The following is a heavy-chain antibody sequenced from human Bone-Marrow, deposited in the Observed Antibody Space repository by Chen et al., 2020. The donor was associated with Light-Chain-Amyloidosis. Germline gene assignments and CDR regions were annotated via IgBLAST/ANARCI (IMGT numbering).Heavy chain of an antibody. CDR2: INEDGGTT. D-gene: IGHD2-15*01. CDR1: GFTLTTYW. Sequence: EVQVVESGGGLVQPGGSLRLSCAASGFTLTTYWMHWVRQAPGKGLVWVSRINEDGGTTNYAESVRGRFTSSRDTAKNLLYLQMNSLRAEDTALYYCAKDFGGRDDYWGQGTLVTVSS. V-gene: IGHV3-74*01. J-gene: IGHJ4*02. CDR3: AKDFGGRDDY.